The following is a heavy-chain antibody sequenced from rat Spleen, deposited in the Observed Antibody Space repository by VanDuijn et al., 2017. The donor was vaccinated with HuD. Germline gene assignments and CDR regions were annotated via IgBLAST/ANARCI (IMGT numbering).Heavy chain of an antibody. CDR3: ARRRDSYAHFDY. Sequence: QVQLKESGPGLVQPSQTLSLTCTVAGFSLTIYNVHWVRQPPGKGLEWMGAIWSGGSTDYNSAVQSRLSISRDTSKSQVFLKMNSLQPEDTGTYYCARRRDSYAHFDYWGQGVMVTVSS. CDR1: GFSLTIYN. D-gene: IGHD1-12*01. CDR2: IWSGGST. V-gene: IGHV2-30*01. J-gene: IGHJ2*01.